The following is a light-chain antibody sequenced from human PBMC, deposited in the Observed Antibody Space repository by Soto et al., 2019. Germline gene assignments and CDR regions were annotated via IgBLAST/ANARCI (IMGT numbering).Light chain of an antibody. CDR3: SSYASSSTLYV. J-gene: IGLJ1*01. CDR2: EGS. Sequence: QSVLTQPASVSGSPGQSITISCTGTSSDVGSYDPVSWYQQHPGKAPKLIIYEGSQRPSGVSNRFSGSKSGNTASLTISGLQAEDEADYYCSSYASSSTLYVFGTGTKDTVL. V-gene: IGLV2-14*02. CDR1: SSDVGSYDP.